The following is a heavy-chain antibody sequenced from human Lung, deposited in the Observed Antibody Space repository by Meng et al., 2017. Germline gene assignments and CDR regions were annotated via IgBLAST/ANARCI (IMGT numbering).Heavy chain of an antibody. J-gene: IGHJ4*02. D-gene: IGHD3-10*01. Sequence: EAELVGAWGGFVESGRDLILPCAASGFSFSAYAMSRVRRSPGKGLEWLAALSGGGFTTYYADSVKDRFTISRNNSKNTLYLQVNSLRAEDTALYYCAKYSYGLGDYFDNWGQGALVTVSS. CDR2: LSGGGFTT. V-gene: IGHV3-23*04. CDR1: GFSFSAYA. CDR3: AKYSYGLGDYFDN.